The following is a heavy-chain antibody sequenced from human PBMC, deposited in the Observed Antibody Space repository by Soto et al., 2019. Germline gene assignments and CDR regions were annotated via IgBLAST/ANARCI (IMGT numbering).Heavy chain of an antibody. D-gene: IGHD4-4*01. J-gene: IGHJ4*02. CDR1: GGSVSSGSYY. CDR3: ARFSYSNYDY. V-gene: IGHV4-61*01. CDR2: IYYSGST. Sequence: SETLSLTCTVSGGSVSSGSYYWSWIRQPPGKGLEWIGYIYYSGSTNYNPSLKSRVTISVDTSKNQFSLKLSSVTAADTAVYYCARFSYSNYDYWGQGTLVTVSS.